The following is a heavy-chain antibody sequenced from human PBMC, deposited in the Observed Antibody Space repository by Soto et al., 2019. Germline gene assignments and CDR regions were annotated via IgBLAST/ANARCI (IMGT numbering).Heavy chain of an antibody. V-gene: IGHV3-15*07. CDR3: TTGSVEGV. J-gene: IGHJ6*02. Sequence: EVQLVESGGGLVKSGGSLRLSCAASGFSFSNAWMNWVRQAPGKGLEWVGRIKRKIDGEKTDYAAPVKGRFTISRDDSKNTLSLQMTSLKADDTAVYYCTTGSVEGVWGQGTTVTVSS. CDR2: IKRKIDGEKT. CDR1: GFSFSNAW.